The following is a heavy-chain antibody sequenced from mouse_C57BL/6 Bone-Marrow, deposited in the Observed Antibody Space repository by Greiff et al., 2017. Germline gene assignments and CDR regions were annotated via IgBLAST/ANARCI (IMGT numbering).Heavy chain of an antibody. Sequence: VQLQQSGPELVKPGASVKISCTASGYSFTGYYMNWVKQSPEKSLEWIGEINPSTGGTTYNQKFKAKATLTVDKSSSTAYMQLKSLTSEDTAVYYCARSRSDSSGDVWFAYWGQGTLVTVSA. J-gene: IGHJ3*01. D-gene: IGHD3-2*02. CDR1: GYSFTGYY. CDR2: INPSTGGT. V-gene: IGHV1-42*01. CDR3: ARSRSDSSGDVWFAY.